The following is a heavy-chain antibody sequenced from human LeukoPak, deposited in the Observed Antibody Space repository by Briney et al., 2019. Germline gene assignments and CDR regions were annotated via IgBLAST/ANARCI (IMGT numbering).Heavy chain of an antibody. J-gene: IGHJ5*02. CDR1: GGTFSSYA. V-gene: IGHV1-69*13. D-gene: IGHD5-12*01. CDR2: IIPIFGTA. Sequence: ASVKVSCKASGGTFSSYAISWVRQAPGQGLEWMGGIIPIFGTANYAQKFQGRVTITADESTSTAYMELSSLRSEDTAVYYCARGVYGEATIGWFDPWGQGTLVTVSS. CDR3: ARGVYGEATIGWFDP.